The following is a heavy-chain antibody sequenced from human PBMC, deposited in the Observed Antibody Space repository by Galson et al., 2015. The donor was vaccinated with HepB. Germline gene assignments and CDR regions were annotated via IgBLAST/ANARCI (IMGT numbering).Heavy chain of an antibody. V-gene: IGHV4-39*01. Sequence: SETLPLTCTVSGGSISSSSYYWGWIRQPPGKGLEWIGSIYYSGSTYYNPSLKSRVTISVDTSKNQFSLKLSSVTAADTAVYYCARHRGGSGSYANYFDYWGQGTLVTVSS. CDR3: ARHRGGSGSYANYFDY. D-gene: IGHD3-10*01. CDR2: IYYSGST. J-gene: IGHJ4*02. CDR1: GGSISSSSYY.